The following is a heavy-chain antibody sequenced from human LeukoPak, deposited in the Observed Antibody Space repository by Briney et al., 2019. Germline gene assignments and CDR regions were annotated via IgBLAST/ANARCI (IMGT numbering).Heavy chain of an antibody. V-gene: IGHV3-21*01. J-gene: IGHJ3*01. CDR1: GFTFSSYT. D-gene: IGHD1-1*01. CDR2: ISGDTTYI. CDR3: ARRGTDASFSFFDV. Sequence: GGSLRLSCAASGFTFSSYTMHWVRQIPGERPEWGSSISGDTTYIYYADSLKGRFTISRDNTNTSLFLQMNSLRAEDTATYFCARRGTDASFSFFDVWGQGTMVTVSS.